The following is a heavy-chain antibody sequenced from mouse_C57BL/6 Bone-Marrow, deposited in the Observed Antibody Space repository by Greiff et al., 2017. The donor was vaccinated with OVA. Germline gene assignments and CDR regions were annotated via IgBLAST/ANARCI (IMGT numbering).Heavy chain of an antibody. CDR3: ARGDYDYNALDD. V-gene: IGHV1-69*01. CDR2: IDPSDSYT. D-gene: IGHD2-4*01. J-gene: IGHJ2*01. CDR1: GYTFTSYW. Sequence: QVQLQQPGAELVMPGASVKLSCKASGYTFTSYWMHWVKQRPGQGLEWIGEIDPSDSYTNYNQKFKGKSTLTVDKSSSTAYMQLSSLTSEDAAVYYCARGDYDYNALDDWGQGTTLTVSS.